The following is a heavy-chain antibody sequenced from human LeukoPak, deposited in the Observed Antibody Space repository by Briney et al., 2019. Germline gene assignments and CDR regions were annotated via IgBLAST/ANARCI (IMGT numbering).Heavy chain of an antibody. CDR2: IYTSGST. CDR3: ARGLPKSTSSWYLNDAFDI. V-gene: IGHV4-4*07. CDR1: GGSISSYY. D-gene: IGHD6-13*01. Sequence: NPSETLSLTCTVSGGSISSYYWSWIRQPAGKGLEWIGRIYTSGSTNYNPSLKSRVTMSVDTSKNQFSLKLSSVTAADTAVYYCARGLPKSTSSWYLNDAFDIWGQGTMVTVSS. J-gene: IGHJ3*02.